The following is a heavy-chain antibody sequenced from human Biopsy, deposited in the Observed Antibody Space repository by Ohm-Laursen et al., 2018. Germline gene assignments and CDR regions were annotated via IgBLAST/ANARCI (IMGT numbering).Heavy chain of an antibody. D-gene: IGHD6-19*01. Sequence: PGTLSLTCTVSGDSVSSGSFYWTWIRQPPRQGLEYIGYIYDRGSTANYNPSLESRVTMSVDMPKNQFSLKLSSVTAADTAIYYCARGMRSSGWPYFDSWGQGTLVTVSS. CDR3: ARGMRSSGWPYFDS. J-gene: IGHJ4*02. CDR2: IYDRGSTA. CDR1: GDSVSSGSFY. V-gene: IGHV4-61*01.